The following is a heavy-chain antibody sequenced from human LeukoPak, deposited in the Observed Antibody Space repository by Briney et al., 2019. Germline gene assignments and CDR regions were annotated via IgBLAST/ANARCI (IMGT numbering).Heavy chain of an antibody. V-gene: IGHV4-39*01. Sequence: SETLSLTCTVSGGSISSNNFYWGWIRQPPGKGLEWFGSIYYSGNTYYNPSLKSRLTISVDTSKNQFSLKLSSVTAADTAVYYCARQYYDILTGHLPSDAFDIWGQGTMVTVSS. D-gene: IGHD3-9*01. CDR3: ARQYYDILTGHLPSDAFDI. CDR2: IYYSGNT. CDR1: GGSISSNNFY. J-gene: IGHJ3*02.